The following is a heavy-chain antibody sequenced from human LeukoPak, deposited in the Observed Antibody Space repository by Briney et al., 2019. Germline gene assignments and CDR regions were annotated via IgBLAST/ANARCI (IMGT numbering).Heavy chain of an antibody. V-gene: IGHV1-2*02. CDR2: INPNSGGT. D-gene: IGHD6-19*01. CDR3: ARDRASIAVASGWFDP. J-gene: IGHJ5*02. CDR1: GGTFSSYA. Sequence: ASVKVSCKASGGTFSSYAISWVRQAPGQGLEWMGWINPNSGGTNYAQKFQGRVTMTRDTSISTAYMELSRLRSDDTAVYYCARDRASIAVASGWFDPWGQGTLVTVSS.